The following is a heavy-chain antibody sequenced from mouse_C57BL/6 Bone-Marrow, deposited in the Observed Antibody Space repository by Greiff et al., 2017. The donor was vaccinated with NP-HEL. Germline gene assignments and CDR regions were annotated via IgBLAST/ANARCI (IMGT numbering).Heavy chain of an antibody. CDR2: ISNLAYSI. CDR3: DRPLLHGAPLVFEV. CDR1: GFTFSDYG. V-gene: IGHV5-15*04. J-gene: IGHJ1*03. Sequence: EVKLVESGGGLVQPGGSLKLSCAASGFTFSDYGMAWVRQAPRKGPEWVAFISNLAYSIYYADTVTGRFTISRENAKNTLYLEMSILRVENTARYYCDRPLLHGAPLVFEVWGTGTTVTVSS. D-gene: IGHD1-2*01.